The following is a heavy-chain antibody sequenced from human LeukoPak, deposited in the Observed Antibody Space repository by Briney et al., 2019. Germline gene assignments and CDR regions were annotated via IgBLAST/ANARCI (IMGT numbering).Heavy chain of an antibody. CDR3: ARGASGIQIWFFDP. CDR1: GFTFSSYW. J-gene: IGHJ5*02. CDR2: IKQDGSEK. D-gene: IGHD5-18*01. Sequence: GGPLRLSCAASGFTFSSYWMSWVRQAPGKGLEWVANIKQDGSEKYYVDSVKGRFTISRDNAKKSLYLEMNSLRAEDTAVYYCARGASGIQIWFFDPWGQGTLVTVSS. V-gene: IGHV3-7*01.